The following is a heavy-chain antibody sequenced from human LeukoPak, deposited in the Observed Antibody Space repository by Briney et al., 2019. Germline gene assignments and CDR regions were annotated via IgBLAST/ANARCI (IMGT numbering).Heavy chain of an antibody. J-gene: IGHJ4*02. CDR2: IIPILGIA. CDR3: ARDLIPLGYCSGGSCFQGVHYFDY. Sequence: ASVKVSCKASGGTFSSYAISWVRQAPGQGLEWMGRIIPILGIANYAQKFQGRVTITADKSTSTAYMELSSLRSEDTAVYYCARDLIPLGYCSGGSCFQGVHYFDYWGQGTLVTVSS. CDR1: GGTFSSYA. V-gene: IGHV1-69*04. D-gene: IGHD2-15*01.